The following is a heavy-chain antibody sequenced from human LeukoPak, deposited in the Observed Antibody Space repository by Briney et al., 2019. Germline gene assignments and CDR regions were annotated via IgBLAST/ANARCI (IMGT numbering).Heavy chain of an antibody. V-gene: IGHV3-30-3*01. J-gene: IGHJ4*02. Sequence: GRSLRLSCAASGFXFSSYAMHWVRQAPGKGLEWVAVISYDGSNKYYADSVKGRFTISRDNSKNTLYLQMNSLRAEDTAVYYCARLWFGEPYFDYWGQGTLVTVSS. CDR1: GFXFSSYA. CDR2: ISYDGSNK. D-gene: IGHD3-10*01. CDR3: ARLWFGEPYFDY.